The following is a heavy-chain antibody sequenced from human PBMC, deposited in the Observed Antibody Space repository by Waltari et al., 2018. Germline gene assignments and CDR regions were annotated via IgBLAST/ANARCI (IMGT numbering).Heavy chain of an antibody. Sequence: VRLVETGGGLVQPGGSLRLSCAASDFSVRPNYMTWVRQAPGKGLWCAPISSSRANAYYAGSVKGRFTISRDNSMNTLFLQMNSLRAEDTAVYYCACGFGNDGVYLAYWGQGALVTVSS. D-gene: IGHD2-8*02. V-gene: IGHV3-53*02. CDR2: SSSRANA. CDR1: DFSVRPNY. CDR3: ACGFGNDGVYLAY. J-gene: IGHJ4*02.